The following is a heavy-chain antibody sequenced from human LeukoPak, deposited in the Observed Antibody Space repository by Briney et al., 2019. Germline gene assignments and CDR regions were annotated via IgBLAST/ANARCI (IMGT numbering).Heavy chain of an antibody. D-gene: IGHD3-22*01. J-gene: IGHJ4*02. CDR2: INHSGST. CDR1: GGSSSGYY. V-gene: IGHV4-34*01. CDR3: ARVRYYYDSSGYVDY. Sequence: SETLSLTCAVYGGSSSGYYWSWIRQPPGKGLEWIGEINHSGSTNYNPSLKSRVTISVDTSKNQFSLKLSSVTAADTAVYYCARVRYYYDSSGYVDYWGQGTLVTVSS.